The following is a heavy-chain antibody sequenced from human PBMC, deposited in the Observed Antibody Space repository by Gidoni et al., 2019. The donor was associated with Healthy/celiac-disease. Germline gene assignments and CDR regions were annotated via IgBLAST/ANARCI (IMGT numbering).Heavy chain of an antibody. CDR3: AKDTAQWLVLGAFDI. J-gene: IGHJ3*02. V-gene: IGHV3-9*01. CDR2: ISWNSGSI. CDR1: GFNFDDYA. D-gene: IGHD6-19*01. Sequence: EVQLVESGGGLVQPGRSLRLSCADSGFNFDDYAMHWVRKDTGKGLEWVSGISWNSGSIGYADSGKGRFTISIDNAKNSLYLQMNSLRAEDTGLYYCAKDTAQWLVLGAFDIWGQGTMVTVSS.